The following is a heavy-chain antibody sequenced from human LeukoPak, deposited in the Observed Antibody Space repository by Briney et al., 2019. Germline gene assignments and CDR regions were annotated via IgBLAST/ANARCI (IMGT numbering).Heavy chain of an antibody. CDR3: ARDSGYSSSWYPLNYYYYYGMDV. J-gene: IGHJ6*02. V-gene: IGHV4-59*01. D-gene: IGHD6-13*01. CDR2: IYYSGST. Sequence: PSETLSLTCTVSGGSISSYYWSWIRQPRGKGLEWIGYIYYSGSTNYNPSLKSRVTISVDTSKNQFSLKLSSVTAADTAVYYCARDSGYSSSWYPLNYYYYYGMDVWGQGTTVTVSS. CDR1: GGSISSYY.